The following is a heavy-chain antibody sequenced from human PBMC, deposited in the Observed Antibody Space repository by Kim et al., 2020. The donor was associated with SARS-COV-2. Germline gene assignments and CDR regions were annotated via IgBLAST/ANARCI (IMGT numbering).Heavy chain of an antibody. CDR1: GGSISSGNW. CDR3: ARCPVDTSSFWFDP. Sequence: SETLSLTCAVSGGSISSGNWWSWVRQPPGKRLEWMGEIYPSGSTNYNASLKSRVTMSVDKSKNQFSLKLTSVTAADTAVYYCARCPVDTSSFWFDPWGQG. D-gene: IGHD2-2*01. J-gene: IGHJ5*02. CDR2: IYPSGST. V-gene: IGHV4-4*02.